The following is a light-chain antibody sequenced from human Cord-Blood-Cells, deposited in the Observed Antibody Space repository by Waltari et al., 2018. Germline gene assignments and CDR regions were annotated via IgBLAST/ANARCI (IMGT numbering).Light chain of an antibody. V-gene: IGKV4-1*01. CDR2: WAS. CDR1: QSVLYSSHNKNY. J-gene: IGKJ1*01. Sequence: DIVMTQSPDSLAVSLGERATINCKSSQSVLYSSHNKNYLAWYQQKPGQPPKLLISWASTRATGVPDRFSGSGSGTDFTPTISSLQAEDVAVYYCQQYYSTPLTFGQGTKVEIK. CDR3: QQYYSTPLT.